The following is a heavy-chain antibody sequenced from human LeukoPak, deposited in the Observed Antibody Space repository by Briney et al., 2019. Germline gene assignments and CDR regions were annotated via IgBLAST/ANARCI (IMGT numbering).Heavy chain of an antibody. D-gene: IGHD3-10*01. CDR1: GFTFSSYN. Sequence: PGGSLRLSCAASGFTFSSYNMNWVRQAPGKGLEWGSYITSSSSTIYYADSVKGRFTISRDNSKNTLYLQMTSLRAEDTAVYYCAETYYYGSGSFDYWGQGTLVTVSS. V-gene: IGHV3-48*01. CDR2: ITSSSSTI. J-gene: IGHJ4*02. CDR3: AETYYYGSGSFDY.